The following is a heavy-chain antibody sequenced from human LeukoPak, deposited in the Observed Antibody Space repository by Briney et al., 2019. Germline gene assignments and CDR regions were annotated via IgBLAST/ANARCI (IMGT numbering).Heavy chain of an antibody. Sequence: GGSLRLSCAASGFIFSSYGMHWVRQAPGKGLEWVAFIRYDGGNKYYADSVKGRFTISRDNSKNTLYLQMNSLRAEDTAVYYCAKGRWITGNDRGFDNWGQGTLVTVSS. J-gene: IGHJ4*02. V-gene: IGHV3-30*02. D-gene: IGHD1-1*01. CDR1: GFIFSSYG. CDR2: IRYDGGNK. CDR3: AKGRWITGNDRGFDN.